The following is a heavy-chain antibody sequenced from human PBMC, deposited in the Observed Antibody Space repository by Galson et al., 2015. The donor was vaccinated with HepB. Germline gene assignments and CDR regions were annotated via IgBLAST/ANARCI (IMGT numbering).Heavy chain of an antibody. J-gene: IGHJ2*01. D-gene: IGHD3-22*01. CDR1: GFTFSSYA. V-gene: IGHV3-23*01. CDR2: ISGSGGST. CDR3: AKGRDRITMIVVHVYFDL. Sequence: SLRLSCAASGFTFSSYAMSWVRQAPGKGLEWVSAISGSGGSTYYADSVKGRFTISRDNSKNTLYLQMNSLRAEDTAVYYCAKGRDRITMIVVHVYFDLWGRGTLVTVSS.